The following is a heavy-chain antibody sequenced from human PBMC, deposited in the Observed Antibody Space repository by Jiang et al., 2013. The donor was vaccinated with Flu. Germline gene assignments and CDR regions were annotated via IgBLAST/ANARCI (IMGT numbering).Heavy chain of an antibody. Sequence: QMPGKGLEWMGRIDPSDSYTNYSPSFQGHVTISADKSISTAYLQWSSLKASDTAMYYCARNWVHYDSSGSRHDAFDIWGQGTMVTVSS. V-gene: IGHV5-10-1*01. CDR2: IDPSDSYT. CDR3: ARNWVHYDSSGSRHDAFDI. J-gene: IGHJ3*02. D-gene: IGHD3-22*01.